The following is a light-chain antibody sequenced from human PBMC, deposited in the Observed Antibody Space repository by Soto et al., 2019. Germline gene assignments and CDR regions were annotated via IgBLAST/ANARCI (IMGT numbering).Light chain of an antibody. CDR2: GAS. J-gene: IGKJ1*01. CDR3: QQYNNWSWT. Sequence: DIGRTQTPASLSVWERERTTLSCRASQSVSSNLAWYQQKPGQAPRLLIYGASTRATGIPARFSGSGSGTEFTLTISSLQSEDFAVSYCQQYNNWSWTFGQGTKVDIK. V-gene: IGKV3D-15*01. CDR1: QSVSSN.